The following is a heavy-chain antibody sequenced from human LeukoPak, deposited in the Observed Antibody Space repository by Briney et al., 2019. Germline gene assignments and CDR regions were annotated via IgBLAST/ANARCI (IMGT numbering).Heavy chain of an antibody. CDR3: ARSGRGTYYYFDY. CDR2: INPNSGGT. J-gene: IGHJ4*02. CDR1: AYTFTGYY. D-gene: IGHD1-26*01. V-gene: IGHV1-2*02. Sequence: ASVKVSCKASAYTFTGYYMHWVRQAPGQGLEWMGWINPNSGGTNYAQKFQGRVTMTRDTSISTAYMELRSLRSDDTAVYYCARSGRGTYYYFDYWGQGTLVTVSS.